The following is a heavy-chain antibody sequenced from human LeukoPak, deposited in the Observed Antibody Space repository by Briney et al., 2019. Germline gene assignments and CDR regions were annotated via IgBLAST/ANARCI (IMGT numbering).Heavy chain of an antibody. Sequence: SVKASCKASGGTFSSYAISWVRQAPGQGLEWMGGIIPIFGTANYAQKFQGRVTITADKSTSTAYMELSSLRSEDTAVYYCARAHYDILTGYYPFDYWGQGTLVTVSS. CDR1: GGTFSSYA. CDR3: ARAHYDILTGYYPFDY. V-gene: IGHV1-69*06. CDR2: IIPIFGTA. D-gene: IGHD3-9*01. J-gene: IGHJ4*02.